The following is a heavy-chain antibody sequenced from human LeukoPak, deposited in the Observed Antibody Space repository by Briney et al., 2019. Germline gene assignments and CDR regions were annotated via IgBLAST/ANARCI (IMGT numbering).Heavy chain of an antibody. J-gene: IGHJ4*02. D-gene: IGHD2-2*01. Sequence: SETLSLTCAVYGGSFSGYYWSWIRQPPGKGLEWIGEINHSGSTNYNPSLKSRVTISVDTSKNQFSLKLSSVTAADTAVYYCARDSWNGYCSSTSCYDDDYWGQGTLVTVSS. CDR3: ARDSWNGYCSSTSCYDDDY. CDR2: INHSGST. CDR1: GGSFSGYY. V-gene: IGHV4-34*01.